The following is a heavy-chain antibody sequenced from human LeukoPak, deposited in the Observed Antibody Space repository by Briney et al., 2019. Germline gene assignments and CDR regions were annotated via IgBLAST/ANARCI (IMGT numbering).Heavy chain of an antibody. CDR1: GFTFRSYW. J-gene: IGHJ4*02. Sequence: GGSLRLSCAASGFTFRSYWMHWVRQAPGKGLEWVSRVIRDGSFTNYADSVKGRFTISRDNAKNTLYRQMSSVRAEDTGVYFCVRVGDDFNFDYWGQGSLVTVSS. CDR2: VIRDGSFT. D-gene: IGHD5-24*01. CDR3: VRVGDDFNFDY. V-gene: IGHV3-74*01.